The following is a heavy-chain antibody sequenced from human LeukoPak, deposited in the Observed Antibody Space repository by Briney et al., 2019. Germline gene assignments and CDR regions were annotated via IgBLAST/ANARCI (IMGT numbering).Heavy chain of an antibody. Sequence: PSETLSLTCSVSGYSISSAYYWGWIRQPPGKGLEWIGYIYYSGSTKYNPSLKSRVTISVDTSKNQFSLRLSSVTAADTAVYYCARDWGVSARPGYMDVWGKGTTVTVSS. CDR1: GYSISSAYY. V-gene: IGHV4-38-2*02. J-gene: IGHJ6*03. D-gene: IGHD6-6*01. CDR2: IYYSGST. CDR3: ARDWGVSARPGYMDV.